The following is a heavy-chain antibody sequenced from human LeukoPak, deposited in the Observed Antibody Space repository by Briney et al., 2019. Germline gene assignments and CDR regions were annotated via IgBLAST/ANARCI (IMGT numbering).Heavy chain of an antibody. V-gene: IGHV4-30-4*01. CDR1: GGSISSGDYY. Sequence: SETLSLTSTVSGGSISSGDYYWSWIRQPPGKGLEWIGYIYYSGNTYYNPSLKSRVTISVDTSKNQFSLKLSSVTAADTAVYYCARERYYCSTTLCSPDWFDPWGQGTLVTVSS. CDR3: ARERYYCSTTLCSPDWFDP. CDR2: IYYSGNT. D-gene: IGHD2-2*01. J-gene: IGHJ5*02.